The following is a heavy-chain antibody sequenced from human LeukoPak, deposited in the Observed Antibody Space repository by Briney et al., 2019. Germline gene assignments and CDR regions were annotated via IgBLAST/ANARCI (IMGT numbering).Heavy chain of an antibody. J-gene: IGHJ4*02. CDR1: GFTFSSYA. D-gene: IGHD3-3*01. CDR3: AKDVEDDFWSGYYLYYFDY. V-gene: IGHV3-23*01. CDR2: ISGSGGST. Sequence: PGGSLRLSCVASGFTFSSYAMSWVRQAPGKGLEWVSAISGSGGSTYYADSVKGRFTISRDNSKNTLYLQMNSLRAEDTAVYYCAKDVEDDFWSGYYLYYFDYWGQGTLVTVSS.